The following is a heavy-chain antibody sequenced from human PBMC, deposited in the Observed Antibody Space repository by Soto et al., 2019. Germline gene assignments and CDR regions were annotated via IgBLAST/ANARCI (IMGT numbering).Heavy chain of an antibody. CDR3: ARVLLGTFDT. V-gene: IGHV4-61*01. CDR1: GGSVSSASYY. D-gene: IGHD2-21*01. J-gene: IGHJ3*02. CDR2: IYYSGST. Sequence: QVQLQESGPGLVKPSETLSLTCTVSGGSVSSASYYWSWIRQPPGKGLEWIGYIYYSGSTKYNPSLTGRVTLSVDASKNQVSLTLCSVTGAVMAVYYCARVLLGTFDTWGQGTMVTVSS.